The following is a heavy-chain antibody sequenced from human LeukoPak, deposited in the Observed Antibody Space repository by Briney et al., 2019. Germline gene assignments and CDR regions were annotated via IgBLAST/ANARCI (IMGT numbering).Heavy chain of an antibody. CDR2: MSSSGDVT. Sequence: GGSLRLSCAASGFTFSFYAMSWVRQTPEKGMDWVASMSSSGDVTYYVASVKGRFTISRDNSRYTLYLQMNSLRVEDTAIYYCAKDRPNYHETNGHYYRRDGDSWGQGTLVTVSS. CDR1: GFTFSFYA. D-gene: IGHD3-22*01. V-gene: IGHV3-23*01. CDR3: AKDRPNYHETNGHYYRRDGDS. J-gene: IGHJ5*01.